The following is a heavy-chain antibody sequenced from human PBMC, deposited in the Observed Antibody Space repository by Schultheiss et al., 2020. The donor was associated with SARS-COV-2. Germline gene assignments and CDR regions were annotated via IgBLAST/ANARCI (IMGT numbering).Heavy chain of an antibody. CDR3: ARDGGVSSSRFDP. V-gene: IGHV4-34*01. D-gene: IGHD6-6*01. CDR1: GGSFSGYY. J-gene: IGHJ5*02. Sequence: SQTLSLTCAVYGGSFSGYYWSWIRQPPGKGLEWIGEINHSGSTNYNPSLKSRVTISVDTSKNQFSLKLSSVTAADTAVYYCARDGGVSSSRFDPWGQGTLVTVSS. CDR2: INHSGST.